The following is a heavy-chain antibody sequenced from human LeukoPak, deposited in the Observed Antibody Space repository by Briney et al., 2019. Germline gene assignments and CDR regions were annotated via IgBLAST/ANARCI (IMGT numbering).Heavy chain of an antibody. D-gene: IGHD1-26*01. CDR2: ISSSGSTI. Sequence: PGGSLRLSCAASGFTFSSYNMNWVRQAPGKGLEWVSYISSSGSTIYYADSVKGRFTISRDNAKNSLYLQMNSLRAEDTALYYCASGGIYYGAAFDFWGQGSLVTVSA. V-gene: IGHV3-48*04. CDR1: GFTFSSYN. CDR3: ASGGIYYGAAFDF. J-gene: IGHJ4*02.